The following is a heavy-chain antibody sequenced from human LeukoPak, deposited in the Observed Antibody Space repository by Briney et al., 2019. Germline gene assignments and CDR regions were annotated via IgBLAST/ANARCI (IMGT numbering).Heavy chain of an antibody. Sequence: ASVKVSCKASGYTFTGYYMHWVRQAPGQGLEWMGWINPNSGGTTYAQKLQGRVAMTSDTSISTAYMELIRLKSDDTAVYFCARGGSSSFTYYYHYYMDVWGKGTTVTVSS. CDR2: INPNSGGT. V-gene: IGHV1-2*02. CDR3: ARGGSSSFTYYYHYYMDV. D-gene: IGHD2-15*01. J-gene: IGHJ6*03. CDR1: GYTFTGYY.